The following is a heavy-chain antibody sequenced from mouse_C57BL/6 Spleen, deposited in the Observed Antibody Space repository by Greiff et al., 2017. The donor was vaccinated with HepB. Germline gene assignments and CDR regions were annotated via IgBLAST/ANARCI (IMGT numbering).Heavy chain of an antibody. V-gene: IGHV1-31*01. D-gene: IGHD1-1*01. CDR2: IYPYNGVS. Sequence: VQLKESGPELVKPGASVKISCKASGYSFTGYYMHWVKQSHGNILDWIGYIYPYNGVSSYNQKFKGKATLTVDKSSSTAYMELRSLTSEDSAVYYCAEGYYGSSPYAMDYWGQGTSVTVSS. J-gene: IGHJ4*01. CDR1: GYSFTGYY. CDR3: AEGYYGSSPYAMDY.